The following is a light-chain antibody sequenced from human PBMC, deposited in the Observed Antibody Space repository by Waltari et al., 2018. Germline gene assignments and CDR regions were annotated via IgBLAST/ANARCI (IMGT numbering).Light chain of an antibody. CDR3: SSYTSSSTLG. CDR1: SSDVGGYNY. CDR2: EVS. V-gene: IGLV2-14*01. J-gene: IGLJ2*01. Sequence: QSALTQPASVSGSPGQSITISCTGTSSDVGGYNYVSWYQQHPGKAPKLMIYEVSNRAAVVSTRFSGSKSGNTASLTISGLQAEDEADYYCSSYTSSSTLGFGGGTKLTVL.